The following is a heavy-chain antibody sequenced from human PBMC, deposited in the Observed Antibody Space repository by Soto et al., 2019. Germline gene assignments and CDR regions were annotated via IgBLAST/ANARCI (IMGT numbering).Heavy chain of an antibody. D-gene: IGHD3-10*01. CDR3: AKDGGRGLWFGELLNY. V-gene: IGHV3-30*18. CDR1: GFTFSSYG. Sequence: QVQLVESGGGVVQPGRSLRLSCAASGFTFSSYGMHWVRQAPGKGLEWVALISYDGSNKYYADSLKGRFTISRDNSKNKLYLQMNSLRAEDTAVYFCAKDGGRGLWFGELLNYWGQGTLVTVSS. CDR2: ISYDGSNK. J-gene: IGHJ4*02.